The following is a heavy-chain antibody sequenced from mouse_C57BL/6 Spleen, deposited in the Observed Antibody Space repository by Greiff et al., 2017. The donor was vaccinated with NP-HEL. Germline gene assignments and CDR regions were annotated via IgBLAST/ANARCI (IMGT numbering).Heavy chain of an antibody. CDR3: ARNFPINGSRYYYAMDY. D-gene: IGHD1-1*01. J-gene: IGHJ4*01. CDR2: IYPGSGNT. CDR1: GYAFTGYW. Sequence: QVQLQQSGAELMKPGASVKLSCKATGYAFTGYWIEWVKQRPGQGLEWIGWIYPGSGNTKYNEKFKGKATLTADTSSSTAYMQLSSLTSEDSAVYYCARNFPINGSRYYYAMDYWGQGTSVTVSS. V-gene: IGHV1-66*01.